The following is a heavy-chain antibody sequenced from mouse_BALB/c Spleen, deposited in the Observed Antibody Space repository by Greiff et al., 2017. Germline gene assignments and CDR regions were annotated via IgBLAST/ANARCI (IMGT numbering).Heavy chain of an antibody. D-gene: IGHD2-4*01. J-gene: IGHJ4*01. Sequence: EVKLVESGGGLVQPKGSLKLSCAASGFTFNTYAMNWVRQAPGKGLEWVARIRSKSNNYATYYADSVKDRFTISRDDSQSMLYLQMNNLKTEDTAMYYCGRHEGDYDDAMDYWGQGTSVTVSS. CDR2: IRSKSNNYAT. CDR3: GRHEGDYDDAMDY. CDR1: GFTFNTYA. V-gene: IGHV10-1*02.